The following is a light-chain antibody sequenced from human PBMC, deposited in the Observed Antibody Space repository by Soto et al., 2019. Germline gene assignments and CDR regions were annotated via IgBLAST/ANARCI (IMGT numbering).Light chain of an antibody. V-gene: IGKV1-5*03. Sequence: SQVFEARGTISDTKGDRVTITCRASQSISSWLAWYQQKPGKAPKLLIYKASSLESGVPSRFSGSGSGTEFTLTISSLQPDDFATYYCQPYNRYPWTFGQASTV. J-gene: IGKJ1*01. CDR2: KAS. CDR1: QSISSW. CDR3: QPYNRYPWT.